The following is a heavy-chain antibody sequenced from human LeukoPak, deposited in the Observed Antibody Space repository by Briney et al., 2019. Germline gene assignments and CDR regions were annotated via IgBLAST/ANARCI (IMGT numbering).Heavy chain of an antibody. CDR3: VRTHPLFYMDV. J-gene: IGHJ6*03. V-gene: IGHV3-74*01. Sequence: GGSLRLSCAASGFTFRNYWMHWVRQVPGKGLVWVSRINDDGTFTTYADSVKGRFIISRDNAKNTLYLQMNSLRVEDTAVYYCVRTHPLFYMDVWGKGTTVTVSS. CDR2: INDDGTFT. CDR1: GFTFRNYW.